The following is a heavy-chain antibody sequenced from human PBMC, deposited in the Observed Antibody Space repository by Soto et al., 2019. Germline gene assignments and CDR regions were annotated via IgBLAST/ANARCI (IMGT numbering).Heavy chain of an antibody. J-gene: IGHJ5*01. V-gene: IGHV1-8*01. CDR3: TGGPPNWGFDS. CDR2: MSPKTANT. D-gene: IGHD2-8*01. Sequence: QVQLVQSGAEVKKPGASVKVSCKASGYTFTSYDINWVRQTAGQGLEWMGWMSPKTANTGYAQKFQGRVTMTRSTSISTAYMELSSLTSEGTAVYYCTGGPPNWGFDSWGQGTPVTVSS. CDR1: GYTFTSYD.